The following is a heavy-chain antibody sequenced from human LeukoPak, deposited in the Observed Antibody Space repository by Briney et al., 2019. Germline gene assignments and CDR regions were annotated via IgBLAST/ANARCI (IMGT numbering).Heavy chain of an antibody. J-gene: IGHJ6*02. Sequence: ASVKVSCKASGYTFTSYGISWVRQAPGQGLEWMGWISAYNGNTNYAQKLQGRVTMTTDTSTSTAYMELRSLRSDDTAVYYCARDRSNLEWLLLGYYYYGMDVWGQGTTATVSS. CDR2: ISAYNGNT. CDR1: GYTFTSYG. V-gene: IGHV1-18*01. CDR3: ARDRSNLEWLLLGYYYYGMDV. D-gene: IGHD3-3*01.